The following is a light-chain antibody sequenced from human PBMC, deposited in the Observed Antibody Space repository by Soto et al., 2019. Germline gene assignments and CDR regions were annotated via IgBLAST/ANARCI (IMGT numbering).Light chain of an antibody. Sequence: ELTQSPATLSLSPGERVTLSCRASQTVRSSFVAWYQQKPGQVPRLLIYGASTRATGIPDRFSGSGSGTDFTLTISSLQPEDLAVYYCQHYGRSSWTFGQGTKVAIK. CDR1: QTVRSSF. CDR2: GAS. J-gene: IGKJ1*01. V-gene: IGKV3-20*01. CDR3: QHYGRSSWT.